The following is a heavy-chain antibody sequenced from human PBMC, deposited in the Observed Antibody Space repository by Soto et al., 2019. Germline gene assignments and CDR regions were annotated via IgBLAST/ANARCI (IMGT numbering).Heavy chain of an antibody. J-gene: IGHJ5*02. CDR2: IIPIIGTA. Sequence: QVQLVQSGAEVKKPGSSVKVSCKASGGTFSSYAISWVRQAPGQGLEWMGGIIPIIGTANYAQKFQGRVTITADESTSTAYMELSSLRSEDTAVYYCAGGYCSGGSCFFLFDPWGQGTLVTVSS. CDR3: AGGYCSGGSCFFLFDP. CDR1: GGTFSSYA. V-gene: IGHV1-69*01. D-gene: IGHD2-15*01.